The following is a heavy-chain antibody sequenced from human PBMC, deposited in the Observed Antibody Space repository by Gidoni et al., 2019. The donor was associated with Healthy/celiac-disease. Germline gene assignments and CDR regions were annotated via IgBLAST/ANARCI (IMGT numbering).Heavy chain of an antibody. CDR1: GFTFSSYG. V-gene: IGHV3-33*01. J-gene: IGHJ2*01. Sequence: QVQLVESGGGVVQPGRSLRLSCAASGFTFSSYGMHWVRQAPGKGLEGVAVIGYDGSTKYYADSVKGRFTISRDNSKNTLYLQMNSLRAEDTAVYYCARDRGDWYFDLWGRGTLVTVSS. CDR2: IGYDGSTK. D-gene: IGHD1-26*01. CDR3: ARDRGDWYFDL.